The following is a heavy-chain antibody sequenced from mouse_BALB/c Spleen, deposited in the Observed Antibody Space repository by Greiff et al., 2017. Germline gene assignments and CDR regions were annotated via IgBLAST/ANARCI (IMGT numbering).Heavy chain of an antibody. D-gene: IGHD3-1*01. Sequence: VQLQQSGAELVKPGASVKLSCTASGFNIKDTYMHWVKQRPEQGLEWIGRIDPANGNTKSDPKFQGKATITADTSSNTAYLQLSSLTSEDTAVYYCARTARATWFAYWGQGTLVTVSA. CDR2: IDPANGNT. J-gene: IGHJ3*01. CDR3: ARTARATWFAY. CDR1: GFNIKDTY. V-gene: IGHV14-3*02.